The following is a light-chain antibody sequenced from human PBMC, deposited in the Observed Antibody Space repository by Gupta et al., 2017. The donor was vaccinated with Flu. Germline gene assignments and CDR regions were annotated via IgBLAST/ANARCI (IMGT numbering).Light chain of an antibody. CDR3: SSFSSSSTLFV. V-gene: IGLV2-14*03. CDR1: SSDVGGYNY. J-gene: IGLJ1*01. Sequence: QSALTQPASVSGSPGQSITISCTGTSSDVGGYNYVSWYQQHPGIAPKLIIYEVTNRPSGVSNRFSGPKSGNTASLTISGLQAEDESDYYCSSFSSSSTLFVFGSGTKVTVL. CDR2: EVT.